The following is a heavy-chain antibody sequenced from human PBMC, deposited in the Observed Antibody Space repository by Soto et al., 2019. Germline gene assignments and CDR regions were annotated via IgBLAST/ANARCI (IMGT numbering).Heavy chain of an antibody. CDR1: GGSISSGGYS. V-gene: IGHV4-30-2*01. J-gene: IGHJ4*02. CDR2: IYHSGST. D-gene: IGHD3-16*01. Sequence: PSETLSLTCAVSGGSISSGGYSWSWIRQPPGKGLEWIGYIYHSGSTYYNPSLKSRVTISVDRSKNQFSLKLSSVTAADTAVYYCARALMGGGVDYWGQGTLVTVSS. CDR3: ARALMGGGVDY.